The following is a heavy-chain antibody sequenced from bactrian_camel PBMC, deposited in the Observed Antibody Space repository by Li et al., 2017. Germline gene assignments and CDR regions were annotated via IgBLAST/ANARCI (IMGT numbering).Heavy chain of an antibody. J-gene: IGHJ4*01. V-gene: IGHV3S63*01. Sequence: QAGGSLRLSCTASGFTFDDSDMGWYRQAPGNECVEVSTILSDDTTDYLDSVKGRFTMSREGTTNTIYLRMSSLTPEDTAMYYCARRMVKTMACQGYWGRGTQVTVS. CDR2: TILSDDTT. CDR1: GFTFDDSD. CDR3: ARRMVKTMACQGY. D-gene: IGHD3*01.